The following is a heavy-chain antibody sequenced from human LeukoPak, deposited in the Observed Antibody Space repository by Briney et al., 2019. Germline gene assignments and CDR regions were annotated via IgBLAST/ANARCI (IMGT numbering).Heavy chain of an antibody. CDR2: IIPIFGTA. J-gene: IGHJ5*02. V-gene: IGHV1-69*13. Sequence: SVKVSCKASGGTFSSYAISWVRQAPGQGLEWMGGIIPIFGTANYAQKFQGRVTITADESTSTAYMELSSLRSEDTAVYYCGRDARHRYCSSTTCYRGWLDPWGQGTLVTVSS. CDR1: GGTFSSYA. D-gene: IGHD2-2*01. CDR3: GRDARHRYCSSTTCYRGWLDP.